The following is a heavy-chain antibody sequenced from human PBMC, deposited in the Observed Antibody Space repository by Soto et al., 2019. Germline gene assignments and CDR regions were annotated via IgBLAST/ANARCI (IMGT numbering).Heavy chain of an antibody. Sequence: QPPGKTLEWIGCIYYSGSTSYNPSLKRRVTVSVDTSTNQFSLKLRSVTAADTAVYYCARLPDTALGLADYYSYYMDVWGKGTTVTVSS. D-gene: IGHD5-18*01. V-gene: IGHV4-59*08. J-gene: IGHJ6*03. CDR3: ARLPDTALGLADYYSYYMDV. CDR2: IYYSGST.